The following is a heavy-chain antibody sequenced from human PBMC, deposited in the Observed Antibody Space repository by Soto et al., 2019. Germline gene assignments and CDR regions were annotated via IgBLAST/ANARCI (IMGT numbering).Heavy chain of an antibody. CDR2: IHSDGSTK. V-gene: IGHV3-74*01. D-gene: IGHD1-26*01. J-gene: IGHJ3*02. CDR1: GFTFSYYW. CDR3: ARGDRGAFDI. Sequence: EVQLVESGGGLVQPGESLRLSCAASGFTFSYYWMHWVRQAPGKGRVWVSRIHSDGSTKTYADSVKGRFTLSRDNARNTVYLHMNSLRVEDTAVYYCARGDRGAFDIWGQGTVVTVSS.